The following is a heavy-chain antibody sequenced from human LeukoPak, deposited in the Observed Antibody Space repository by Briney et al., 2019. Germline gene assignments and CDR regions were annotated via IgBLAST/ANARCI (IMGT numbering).Heavy chain of an antibody. CDR2: IRSKANSYAT. V-gene: IGHV3-73*01. Sequence: GGSLRLSCAASGFTFSSYWMSWVRQAPGKGLEWVGRIRSKANSYATAYAASVKGRFTISRDDSKNTAFLQMNSLKTEDTAVYYCTRHSDGYQLLPSVYNWFDPWGQGTLVTVSS. CDR1: GFTFSSYW. D-gene: IGHD2-2*01. CDR3: TRHSDGYQLLPSVYNWFDP. J-gene: IGHJ5*02.